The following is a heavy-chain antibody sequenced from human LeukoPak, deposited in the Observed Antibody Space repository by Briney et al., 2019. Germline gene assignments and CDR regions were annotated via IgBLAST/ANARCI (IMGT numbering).Heavy chain of an antibody. Sequence: GGSLRLSCAASGFTFDDYTMPWVRQAPGKGLEWVSLISWDGGSTYYADSVKGRFTISRDNSKNSLYLQMNSLRTEDTALYYCAKGGIAAAGLVYYGMDVWGQGTTVTVSS. V-gene: IGHV3-43*01. CDR3: AKGGIAAAGLVYYGMDV. J-gene: IGHJ6*02. D-gene: IGHD6-13*01. CDR2: ISWDGGST. CDR1: GFTFDDYT.